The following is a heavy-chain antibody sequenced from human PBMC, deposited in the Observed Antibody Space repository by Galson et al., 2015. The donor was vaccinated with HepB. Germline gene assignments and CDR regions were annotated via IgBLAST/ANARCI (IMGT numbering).Heavy chain of an antibody. CDR3: ARGHTCYYYGSGHVGGFDY. V-gene: IGHV2-70*01. Sequence: PALVKPTQTLTLTCTFSGFSLSTSGMCVSWIRQPPGKALEWLALIDWDDDKYYSTSLKTRLTISKDTSKNQVVLTMTNMDPVDTATYYCARGHTCYYYGSGHVGGFDYWGQGTLVTVSS. CDR2: IDWDDDK. CDR1: GFSLSTSGMC. D-gene: IGHD3-10*01. J-gene: IGHJ4*02.